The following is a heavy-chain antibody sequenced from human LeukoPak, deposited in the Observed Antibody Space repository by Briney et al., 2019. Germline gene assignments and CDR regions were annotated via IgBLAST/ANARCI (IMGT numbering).Heavy chain of an antibody. D-gene: IGHD5-12*01. CDR1: GYTFTGYY. CDR3: ARGSSDSGYDTHFDY. V-gene: IGHV1-2*02. CDR2: INPNSGGT. Sequence: ASVTVSCKASGYTFTGYYMHWVRQAPGQGLEWMGWINPNSGGTNYAQKFQGRVTMTRDTSISTAYMELSRLRSDDTAVYYCARGSSDSGYDTHFDYWGQGTLVTVSS. J-gene: IGHJ4*02.